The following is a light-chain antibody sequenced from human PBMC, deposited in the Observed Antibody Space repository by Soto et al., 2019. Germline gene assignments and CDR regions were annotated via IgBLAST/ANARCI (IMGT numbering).Light chain of an antibody. V-gene: IGLV2-11*01. Sequence: QSALTQPRSVSGSPGQSVTISCTGTSSDVGGYNYVSWYQKYPGEAPKLMIYDVSKRPSGVPDRFSGSKSGNTASLTISGLQAEDEADYYCCSYAGTYTLIFGGGTKVTVL. J-gene: IGLJ2*01. CDR3: CSYAGTYTLI. CDR2: DVS. CDR1: SSDVGGYNY.